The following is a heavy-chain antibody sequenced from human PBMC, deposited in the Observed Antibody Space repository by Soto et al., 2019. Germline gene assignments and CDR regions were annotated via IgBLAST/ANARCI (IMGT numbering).Heavy chain of an antibody. D-gene: IGHD2-15*01. J-gene: IGHJ3*02. CDR3: ARMGGYCSGGSCQNAFDI. CDR2: IIPILGIA. Sequence: QVQLVQSGAEVKKPGSSVKVSCKASGGTFSSYTISWVRQAPGQGLEWMGRIIPILGIANYAQKFQGRVTITADKSTSKAYMELSSLRSEDTAVYYCARMGGYCSGGSCQNAFDIWGQGTMVTVSS. V-gene: IGHV1-69*02. CDR1: GGTFSSYT.